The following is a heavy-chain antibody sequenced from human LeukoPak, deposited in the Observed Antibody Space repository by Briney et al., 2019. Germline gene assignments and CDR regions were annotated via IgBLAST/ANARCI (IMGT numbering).Heavy chain of an antibody. CDR2: INGDGSST. Sequence: GGSLRLSCAASGFTFSPYRMHWVRQAPGKGLVSVSQINGDGSSTNYADSVTRRFTISRDNARNTLYLQMNSLRAEDTAVYYCARDRNYSPDYWGQGTLVTVSS. CDR3: ARDRNYSPDY. V-gene: IGHV3-74*01. J-gene: IGHJ4*02. CDR1: GFTFSPYR. D-gene: IGHD1-7*01.